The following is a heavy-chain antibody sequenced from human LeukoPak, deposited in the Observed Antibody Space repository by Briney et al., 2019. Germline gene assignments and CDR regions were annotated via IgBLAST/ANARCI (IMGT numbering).Heavy chain of an antibody. Sequence: PAGGSLRLSCAASGFTFSSYDMSWVRQAPGKGLEWVSAISGSGSTTYYADSVKGRFPISRDNSKNTLFLQMNSLRADDTAVYYCAKRGSYYYDNWGQGTLVTVSS. CDR1: GFTFSSYD. CDR2: ISGSGSTT. CDR3: AKRGSYYYDN. V-gene: IGHV3-23*01. D-gene: IGHD3-16*01. J-gene: IGHJ4*02.